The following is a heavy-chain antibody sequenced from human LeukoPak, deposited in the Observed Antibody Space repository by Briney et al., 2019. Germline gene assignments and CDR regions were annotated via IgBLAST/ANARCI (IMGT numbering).Heavy chain of an antibody. D-gene: IGHD1-1*01. Sequence: ASVKVSCKASGGTFTSYAMHWVRQAPGQRLEWMGWINAGNGNTKYSQKFQGRVTITRDTSASTAYMELSSLRSEDTAVYYCASGSLEPPFFDYWGQGTLVTVSS. CDR2: INAGNGNT. J-gene: IGHJ4*02. CDR3: ASGSLEPPFFDY. CDR1: GGTFTSYA. V-gene: IGHV1-3*01.